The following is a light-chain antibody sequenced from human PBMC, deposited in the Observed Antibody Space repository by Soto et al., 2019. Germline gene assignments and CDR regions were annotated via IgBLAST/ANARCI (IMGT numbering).Light chain of an antibody. J-gene: IGKJ3*01. V-gene: IGKV1-39*01. CDR1: QSISRY. CDR3: NQTYSTLFT. Sequence: DIQMTQSPSALSASVGERFTITCRASQSISRYLNWYQQKPVKAPEPLIYAASSLQSEVPSRFCGSGSRTYVNLTISNLQTQHFATSFCNQTYSTLFTFGPGTKVEIK. CDR2: AAS.